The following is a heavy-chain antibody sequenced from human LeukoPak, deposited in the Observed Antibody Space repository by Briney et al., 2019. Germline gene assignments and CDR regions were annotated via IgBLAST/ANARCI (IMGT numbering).Heavy chain of an antibody. CDR2: INPNSGGT. V-gene: IGHV1-2*02. Sequence: GASVKLSCKASGYTFTGYYMHWVRQAPGQGLEWMGWINPNSGGTNYAQKFQDRVTMTRDTSISTAYMELSRLRSDDTAVYYCARAGQTSIAARPGYYYYMDVWGKGTTVTVSS. CDR1: GYTFTGYY. D-gene: IGHD6-6*01. J-gene: IGHJ6*03. CDR3: ARAGQTSIAARPGYYYYMDV.